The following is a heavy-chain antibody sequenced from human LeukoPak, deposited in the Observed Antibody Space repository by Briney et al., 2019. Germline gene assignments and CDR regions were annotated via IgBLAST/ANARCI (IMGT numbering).Heavy chain of an antibody. Sequence: GRSLRLSCAASGFTFSSYGMHWVRQAPGKGLEWVAVISYDGSNKYYADSVKGRFTISRDNSKNTLYLQMNSLRAEDTAVYYRAKSGGSFVFDYWGQGTLVTVSS. V-gene: IGHV3-30*18. CDR1: GFTFSSYG. D-gene: IGHD1-26*01. J-gene: IGHJ4*02. CDR3: AKSGGSFVFDY. CDR2: ISYDGSNK.